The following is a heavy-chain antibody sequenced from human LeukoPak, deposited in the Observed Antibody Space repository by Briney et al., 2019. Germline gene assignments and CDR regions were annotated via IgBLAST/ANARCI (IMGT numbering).Heavy chain of an antibody. CDR2: ISWNRRSI. Sequence: GGSLRLSCAASGFTFDDYAMHWVRQAPGEGMEWVSGISWNRRSIGYADSVKRRFTISRDNAKNSLYLQMNSLRAEDTAVYYCARAGKTGYWGQGTLVTVSS. CDR3: ARAGKTGY. J-gene: IGHJ4*02. V-gene: IGHV3-9*01. CDR1: GFTFDDYA.